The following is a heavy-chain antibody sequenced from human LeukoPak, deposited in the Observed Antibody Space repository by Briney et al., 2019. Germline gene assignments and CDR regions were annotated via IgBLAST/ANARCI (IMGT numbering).Heavy chain of an antibody. V-gene: IGHV3-11*01. CDR3: ARASSDVLLWFGEHP. CDR1: GFTFSDYY. J-gene: IGHJ4*02. D-gene: IGHD3-10*01. Sequence: PGGSLRPSCAASGFTFSDYYMSWIRQAPGKGLEWVSYISSSGSTIYYADSVKGRFTISRDNAKNSLYLQVNSLRAEDTAVYYCARASSDVLLWFGEHPGGQGTLVTVSS. CDR2: ISSSGSTI.